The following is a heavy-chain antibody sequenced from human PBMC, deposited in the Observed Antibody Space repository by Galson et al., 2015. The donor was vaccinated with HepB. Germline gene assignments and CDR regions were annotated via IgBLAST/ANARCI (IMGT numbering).Heavy chain of an antibody. J-gene: IGHJ6*02. CDR2: ISGSGGRT. CDR3: AKAGELNNYYGMDL. V-gene: IGHV3-23*01. Sequence: SLRLSCAASGFTFSSYAMNWVRQAPGKGLEWVSAISGSGGRTYYADSVKGRFTVSRDNSKNTLYLQMNSLRAEDTAVYYCAKAGELNNYYGMDLWGQGTTVTVSS. CDR1: GFTFSSYA. D-gene: IGHD3-10*01.